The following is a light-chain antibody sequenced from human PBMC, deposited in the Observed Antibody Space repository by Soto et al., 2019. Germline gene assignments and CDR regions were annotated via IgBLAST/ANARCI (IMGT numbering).Light chain of an antibody. CDR3: QKYSSVIT. J-gene: IGKJ5*01. Sequence: EIVMTQSPATLSVSPGERATLSCRASQSVSSNLAWYQQKPGQAPRLLIYGASTRATGIPARFSGSGSGTEFTLTITSLQPEDVATYYCQKYSSVITFGQGTRLEIK. CDR2: GAS. V-gene: IGKV3-15*01. CDR1: QSVSSN.